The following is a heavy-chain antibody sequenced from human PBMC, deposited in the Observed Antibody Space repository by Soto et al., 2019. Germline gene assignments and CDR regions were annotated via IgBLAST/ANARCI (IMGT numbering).Heavy chain of an antibody. Sequence: GGSLRLSCAASGFTFSSYGMHWVRQAPGKGLEWVAVIWYDGSNKYYADSVKGRFTISRDNSKNTLYLQMNSLRAEDTAVYYCAKAAMVRGVIPGYYYYGTDVWGQGTTVTVSS. CDR1: GFTFSSYG. CDR3: AKAAMVRGVIPGYYYYGTDV. J-gene: IGHJ6*02. D-gene: IGHD3-10*01. V-gene: IGHV3-33*06. CDR2: IWYDGSNK.